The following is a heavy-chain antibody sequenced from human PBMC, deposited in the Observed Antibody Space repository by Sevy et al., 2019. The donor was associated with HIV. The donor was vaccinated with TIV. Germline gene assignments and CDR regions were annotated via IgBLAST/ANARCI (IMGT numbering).Heavy chain of an antibody. J-gene: IGHJ4*02. CDR1: GFSFSHYA. Sequence: GGSLRLSCAVSGFSFSHYAFHWVRQAPGKGLEWVSLISYDGTHKYYADSVKGRFTISRDNSKNTLYLQMNSLRGNDTVAYYCAGVVVSYCTNDCYHRFDYWGPGALVTVSS. D-gene: IGHD2-8*01. CDR3: AGVVVSYCTNDCYHRFDY. V-gene: IGHV3-30-3*01. CDR2: ISYDGTHK.